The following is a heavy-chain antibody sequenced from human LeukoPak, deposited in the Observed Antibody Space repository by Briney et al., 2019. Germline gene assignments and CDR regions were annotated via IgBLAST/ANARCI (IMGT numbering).Heavy chain of an antibody. V-gene: IGHV4-39*01. J-gene: IGHJ4*02. D-gene: IGHD1-26*01. CDR2: IYYSGST. Sequence: VKPSETLSLTCTVSGGSISSSSYYWGWIRQPPGKGLEWIGSIYYSGSTYYNPSLKSRVTISVDTSKNQFSLKLSSVTAADTAVYYCAQGVGATLTYYSDYWGQGTLVTVSS. CDR3: AQGVGATLTYYSDY. CDR1: GGSISSSSYY.